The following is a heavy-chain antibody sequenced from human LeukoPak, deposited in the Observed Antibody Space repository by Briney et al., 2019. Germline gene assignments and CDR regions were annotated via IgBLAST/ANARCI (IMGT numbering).Heavy chain of an antibody. J-gene: IGHJ5*02. CDR2: INPNSGGT. CDR1: GYTFTGYY. V-gene: IGHV1-2*02. CDR3: ARDPGGIVVEVAATGGNWFDP. Sequence: ASVKVSCKASGYTFTGYYMHWVRQAPGQGLEWMGWINPNSGGTNYAQKFQGRVTMTRDTSISTAYMELSRLRSDDTAVYYCARDPGGIVVEVAATGGNWFDPWGQGTLVTVSS. D-gene: IGHD2-15*01.